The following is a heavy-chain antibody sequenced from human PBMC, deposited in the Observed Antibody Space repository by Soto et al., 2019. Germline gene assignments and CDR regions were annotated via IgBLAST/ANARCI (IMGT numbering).Heavy chain of an antibody. CDR2: ISAYNGNT. D-gene: IGHD1-7*01. Sequence: ASVKVSCKASGYTFTSYGISWVRQATGQGLEWMGWISAYNGNTNYAQKLQGRVTMTTDTSTSTANMELRSLRSDDTAVYYCARDLEQEWNYVLDYWGQGTLVTVSS. J-gene: IGHJ4*02. V-gene: IGHV1-18*01. CDR3: ARDLEQEWNYVLDY. CDR1: GYTFTSYG.